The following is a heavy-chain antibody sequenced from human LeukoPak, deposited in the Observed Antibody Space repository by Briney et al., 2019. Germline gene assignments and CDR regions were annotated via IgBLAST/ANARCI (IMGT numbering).Heavy chain of an antibody. CDR2: IIPIFGTA. D-gene: IGHD6-6*01. Sequence: SVKVSCKASGYTFTSYGISWVRQAPGQGLEWMGGIIPIFGTANYAQKFQGRVTITADESTSTAYMELSSLRSEDTAVNYCARRTSSIYYYYYGMDVWGQGTTVTVSS. J-gene: IGHJ6*02. CDR1: GYTFTSYG. CDR3: ARRTSSIYYYYYGMDV. V-gene: IGHV1-69*13.